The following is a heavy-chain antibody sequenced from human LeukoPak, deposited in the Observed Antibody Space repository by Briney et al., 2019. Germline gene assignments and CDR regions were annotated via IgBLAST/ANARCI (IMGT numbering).Heavy chain of an antibody. Sequence: GGSLRLSCAASGFTVSSNYMSWVRQAPGKGLEWVSVIYSGGSTYYADSVKGRFTISRDNAKNSLYLQMNSLRAEDTAVYYCARDGGDIAPDYLDYWGQGTLVTVSS. D-gene: IGHD2-21*02. CDR2: IYSGGST. V-gene: IGHV3-66*01. CDR3: ARDGGDIAPDYLDY. CDR1: GFTVSSNY. J-gene: IGHJ4*02.